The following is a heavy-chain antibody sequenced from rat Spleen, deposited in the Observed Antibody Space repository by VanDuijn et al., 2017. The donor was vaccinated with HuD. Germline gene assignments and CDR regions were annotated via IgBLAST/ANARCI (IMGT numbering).Heavy chain of an antibody. CDR3: ARGGIVAMDA. Sequence: EVQLVESGGGLVQPGRSLKLSCAASGFTFSNYGMAWVRQTTTTGLEWVASISTGGGNTYYRDSVKGQFTISRDNAKNTQNWQMDGLRAEDTATYYCARGGIVAMDAWGQGASVTVSS. J-gene: IGHJ4*01. CDR2: ISTGGGNT. CDR1: GFTFSNYG. D-gene: IGHD1-11*01. V-gene: IGHV5S14*01.